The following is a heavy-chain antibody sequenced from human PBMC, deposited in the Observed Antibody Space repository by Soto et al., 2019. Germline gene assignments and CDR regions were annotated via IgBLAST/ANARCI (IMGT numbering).Heavy chain of an antibody. J-gene: IGHJ4*02. CDR2: ISYDGSNK. D-gene: IGHD6-19*01. CDR1: GFTFSSYG. Sequence: QVQLVESGGGVVQPGRSLRLSCAASGFTFSSYGMHWVRQAPGKGLEWVAVISYDGSNKYYADSVKGRFTISRDNSKNTLYLQMNSLRAEDTAVYYCAAEAGAVAGTGIDYWGQGTLVTVSS. CDR3: AAEAGAVAGTGIDY. V-gene: IGHV3-30*03.